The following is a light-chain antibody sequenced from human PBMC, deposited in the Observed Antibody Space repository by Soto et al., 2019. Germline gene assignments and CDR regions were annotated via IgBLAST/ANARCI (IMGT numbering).Light chain of an antibody. CDR3: QSYDTTKGGVI. J-gene: IGLJ2*01. Sequence: NFMLTQPHSVSESPGKTVTISCTRTSGSIASNYVQWYQQRPGSAPTTVIYEDNQRPSGVPDRFSGSIDSSSNSASLTISGLKTEDEADYYCQSYDTTKGGVIFGGGTQLTVL. V-gene: IGLV6-57*04. CDR2: EDN. CDR1: SGSIASNY.